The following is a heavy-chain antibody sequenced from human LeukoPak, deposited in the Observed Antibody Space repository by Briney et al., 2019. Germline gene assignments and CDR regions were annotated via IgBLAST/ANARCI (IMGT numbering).Heavy chain of an antibody. D-gene: IGHD3-10*01. CDR1: GFTFSSYE. CDR2: ISSSGSTI. J-gene: IGHJ4*02. CDR3: AREGVLGFGELFGDY. V-gene: IGHV3-48*03. Sequence: PGGSLRLSCAASGFTFSSYEMNWVRQAPGKGLEWVSYISSSGSTIYYADSVKGRFTISRDNAKNSLYLQMNSLRAEDTAVYYCAREGVLGFGELFGDYWGQGTLVTVSS.